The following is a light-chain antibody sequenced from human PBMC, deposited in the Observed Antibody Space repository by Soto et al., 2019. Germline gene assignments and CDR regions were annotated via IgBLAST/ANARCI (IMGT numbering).Light chain of an antibody. CDR3: MQGTHWPYT. CDR1: RSLIYTDGNTY. J-gene: IGKJ2*01. Sequence: DVVMTQSPLSLPVTLGQPASISCRASRSLIYTDGNTYLNWFHQRPGQSPRRLFAKVSNRDSGVPDRFSCSGSGTDFTLKISRVEAEDVGLYYCMQGTHWPYTFGQGTKLEIK. V-gene: IGKV2-30*01. CDR2: KVS.